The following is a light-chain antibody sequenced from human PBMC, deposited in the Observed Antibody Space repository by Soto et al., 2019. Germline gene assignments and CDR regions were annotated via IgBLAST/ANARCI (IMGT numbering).Light chain of an antibody. CDR3: QQRSNWPPYT. J-gene: IGKJ2*01. CDR1: QSVSSY. V-gene: IGKV3-11*01. Sequence: EIVLTQSPATLSLSPGERATLSCRASQSVSSYLAWYQQKPGQAPRLLIYDASNRATGIPAMFSGSGSGTDFPLTIRSLEPEDFAVYYCQQRSNWPPYTFGQGTKLEIK. CDR2: DAS.